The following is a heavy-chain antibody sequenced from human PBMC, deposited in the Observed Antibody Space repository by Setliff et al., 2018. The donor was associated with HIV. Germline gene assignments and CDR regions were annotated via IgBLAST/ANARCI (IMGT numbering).Heavy chain of an antibody. Sequence: SETLSLTCTVSGGSISSSTYYWGWIHQPPGKGLEWIGSIYFSGSAHYNPSLKSRVTISVDTSKNQFSLKLSSVTAADTAVYYCARGGGYNFWSGYSHYFYMDVWDKGTTVTVSS. V-gene: IGHV4-39*07. D-gene: IGHD3-3*01. CDR1: GGSISSSTYY. CDR2: IYFSGSA. CDR3: ARGGGYNFWSGYSHYFYMDV. J-gene: IGHJ6*03.